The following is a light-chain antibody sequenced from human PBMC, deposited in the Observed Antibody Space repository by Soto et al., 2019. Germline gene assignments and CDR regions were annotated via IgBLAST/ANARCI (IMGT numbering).Light chain of an antibody. J-gene: IGKJ1*01. CDR2: KAS. V-gene: IGKV1-5*03. Sequence: IQMTQSPSSLSASLGDRVTITCRASQSISSYLNWYQQKPGKAPNLLIYKASSLESGVPSRFSGSGSGTEFTLTISGLQPDDFATYYCQQYNSYWTLGQGTKVDI. CDR1: QSISSY. CDR3: QQYNSYWT.